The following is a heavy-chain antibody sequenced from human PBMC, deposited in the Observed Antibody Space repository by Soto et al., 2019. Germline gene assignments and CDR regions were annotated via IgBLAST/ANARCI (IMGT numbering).Heavy chain of an antibody. Sequence: GGSLRLSCAASGFTFSSYSMNWVRQAPGKGLEWVSYISSSSSTIYYADSVKGRFTISRDNAKNSLYLQMNNLRDEDTAVYYCAREGIAAAGHFDYWGQGTLVTVS. CDR3: AREGIAAAGHFDY. V-gene: IGHV3-48*02. CDR2: ISSSSSTI. D-gene: IGHD6-13*01. CDR1: GFTFSSYS. J-gene: IGHJ4*02.